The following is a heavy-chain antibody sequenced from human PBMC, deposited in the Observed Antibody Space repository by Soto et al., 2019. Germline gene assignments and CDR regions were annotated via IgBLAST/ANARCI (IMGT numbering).Heavy chain of an antibody. Sequence: QLQLQESGPGLVKPSETLSLTCTVSGGSVSSSNFYWGWVRQSPGKGLEWIGSIYYSGSTYYNPSIESRVTISVDKSKNQFSLKVIFVTAADTAVYYCARLEGLATISYYFDYWGQGTLVTVSS. CDR2: IYYSGST. CDR1: GGSVSSSNFY. CDR3: ARLEGLATISYYFDY. D-gene: IGHD3-9*01. V-gene: IGHV4-39*01. J-gene: IGHJ4*02.